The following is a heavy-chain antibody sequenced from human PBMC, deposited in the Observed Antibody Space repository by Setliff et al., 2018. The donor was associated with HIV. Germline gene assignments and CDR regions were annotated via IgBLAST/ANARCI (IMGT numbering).Heavy chain of an antibody. V-gene: IGHV3-64*02. CDR3: AREAYCSSTSCSEFWWYFDY. CDR2: ISSNGGST. J-gene: IGHJ4*02. D-gene: IGHD2-2*01. CDR1: GFTFSSYA. Sequence: AASGFTFSSYAMHWVRQAPGKGLEYVSAISSNGGSTYYADSVKGRFTISRDNSKNTLYLQMGSLRAEDMAVYYCAREAYCSSTSCSEFWWYFDYWGQGTLVTVSS.